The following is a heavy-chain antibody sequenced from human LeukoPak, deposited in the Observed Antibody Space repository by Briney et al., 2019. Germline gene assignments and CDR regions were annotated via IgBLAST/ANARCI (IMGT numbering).Heavy chain of an antibody. D-gene: IGHD7-27*01. CDR1: GYTFADNH. V-gene: IGHV1-2*02. J-gene: IGHJ3*01. CDR2: ISPNSGVT. CDR3: ARELGRNAFDV. Sequence: ASVKVSFKASGYTFADNHMYWIRQAPGQGLECMGWISPNSGVTNYAQKFQGRITMTGDTSISTGYMELSSLRSDDTAVYYCARELGRNAFDVWGQGTMVTVSS.